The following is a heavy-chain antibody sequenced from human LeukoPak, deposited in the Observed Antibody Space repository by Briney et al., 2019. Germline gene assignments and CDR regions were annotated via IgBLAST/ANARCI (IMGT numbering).Heavy chain of an antibody. CDR1: GFTFSSYA. V-gene: IGHV3-23*01. CDR3: AKAPVTTCSGAYCYPFDY. D-gene: IGHD2-15*01. CDR2: ISGSGGST. J-gene: IGHJ4*02. Sequence: PGGSLRLSCAASGFTFSSYAMSWVRQAPGKGLEWVSDISGSGGSTYYADSVKGRFTISRDSSKNTLHLQMNSLRAGDAAVYYCAKAPVTTCSGAYCYPFDYWSQGTLVTVSS.